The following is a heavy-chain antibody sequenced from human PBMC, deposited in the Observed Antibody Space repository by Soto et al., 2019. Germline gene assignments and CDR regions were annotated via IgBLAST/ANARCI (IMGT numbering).Heavy chain of an antibody. CDR1: GYSFTSYW. Sequence: PGGSLKISCKGSGYSFTSYWIGWVRQMPGKGLEWMGIIYPGDSDTRYSPSFQGQVTISADKSISTAYLQWSSLKASDTAMYYCASGPGYCTNGVCYVGDFFYDMDVWGQETMVILSS. V-gene: IGHV5-51*01. D-gene: IGHD2-8*01. J-gene: IGHJ6*02. CDR2: IYPGDSDT. CDR3: ASGPGYCTNGVCYVGDFFYDMDV.